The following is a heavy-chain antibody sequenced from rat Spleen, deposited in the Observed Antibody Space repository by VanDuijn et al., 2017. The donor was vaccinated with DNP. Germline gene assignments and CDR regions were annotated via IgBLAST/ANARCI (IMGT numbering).Heavy chain of an antibody. V-gene: IGHV5-20*01. CDR3: TSNPHIRTAAPFDY. J-gene: IGHJ2*01. CDR1: GFTFSNYG. Sequence: EVQLVESGGGLVQPGRSMKLSCAASGFTFSNYGMAWVRQAPKKGLEWVAYISYDGGSTYYRDSVKGRFTISRDNAKSTLYLQMDSLRSEDTATYYCTSNPHIRTAAPFDYWGQGVTVTVSS. CDR2: ISYDGGST. D-gene: IGHD3-8*01.